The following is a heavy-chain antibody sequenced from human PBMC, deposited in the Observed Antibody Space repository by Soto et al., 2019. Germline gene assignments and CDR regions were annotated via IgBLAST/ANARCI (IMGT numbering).Heavy chain of an antibody. CDR3: ARCISYRWVY. V-gene: IGHV4-4*02. D-gene: IGHD2-8*01. J-gene: IGHJ4*02. CDR2: IHHSVIT. Sequence: QVQLQESGPGLVKPSGTLSLTCIVSGDSLSTDYWWSWVRQSPGKGLEWIGEIHHSVITNYIQSLKGRITMSVDKSNNQVSLELTSVAAEDTAVYYCARCISYRWVYWGQGTLVTVSS. CDR1: GDSLSTDYW.